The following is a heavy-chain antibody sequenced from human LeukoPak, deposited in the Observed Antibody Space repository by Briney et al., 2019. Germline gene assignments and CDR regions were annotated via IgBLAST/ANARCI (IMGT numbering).Heavy chain of an antibody. V-gene: IGHV4-59*01. D-gene: IGHD6-19*01. CDR1: GGSISSYY. CDR3: ARVHSSGWYDY. Sequence: PSETLPLTCTVSGGSISSYYWSWIRQPPGKGLEWIGYIYYSGSTNYNPSLKSRVTISVDTSKNQFSLRLSSVTAADTAVYYCARVHSSGWYDYWGQGTLVPVSS. J-gene: IGHJ4*02. CDR2: IYYSGST.